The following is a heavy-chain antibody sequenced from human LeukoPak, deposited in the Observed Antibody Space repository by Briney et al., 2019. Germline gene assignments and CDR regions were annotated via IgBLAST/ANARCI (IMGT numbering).Heavy chain of an antibody. V-gene: IGHV3-21*01. D-gene: IGHD6-19*01. Sequence: GGSLRLSCAASGFTFSSYSMNWVRQAPGKGLEWVSSISSSSSYIYYADSVKGRFTISRDNAKNSLYLQMNSLRAEDTAVYYCAKASSEQWLVPYFDYWGQGTLVTVSS. CDR1: GFTFSSYS. CDR3: AKASSEQWLVPYFDY. J-gene: IGHJ4*02. CDR2: ISSSSSYI.